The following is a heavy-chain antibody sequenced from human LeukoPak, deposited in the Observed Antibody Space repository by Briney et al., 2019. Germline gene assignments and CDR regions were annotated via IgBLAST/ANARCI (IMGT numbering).Heavy chain of an antibody. CDR1: GGTFSSYA. Sequence: VASVKVSCKASGGTFSSYAISWVRQAPGQGLEWMGWISAYNGNTNYAQKLQGRVTMTTDTSTSTAYMELRSLRSDDTAVYYCARDLLLWFGELLGSIDYWGQGTLVTVSS. CDR2: ISAYNGNT. J-gene: IGHJ4*02. V-gene: IGHV1-18*01. D-gene: IGHD3-10*01. CDR3: ARDLLLWFGELLGSIDY.